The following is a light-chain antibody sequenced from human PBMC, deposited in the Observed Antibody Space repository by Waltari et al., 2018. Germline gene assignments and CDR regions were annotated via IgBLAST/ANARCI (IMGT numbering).Light chain of an antibody. J-gene: IGKJ1*01. CDR2: AAS. CDR3: QQSFNTPWT. CDR1: ESISSY. Sequence: DIQMTQSPSSLSAFVGDRVTITCRASESISSYLNWYQQKPGKAPKLLIYAASSLKSGVPSRFSGSGSGTDFTLSISSLQPEDFASYYCQQSFNTPWTFGQGTKVEIK. V-gene: IGKV1-39*01.